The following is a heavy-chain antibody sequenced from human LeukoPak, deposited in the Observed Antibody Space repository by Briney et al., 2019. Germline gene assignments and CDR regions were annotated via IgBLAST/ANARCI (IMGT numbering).Heavy chain of an antibody. CDR3: ARLSVGYQLLFWAFDI. CDR2: INPSGGST. V-gene: IGHV1-46*01. CDR1: GYTFTSYY. J-gene: IGHJ3*02. D-gene: IGHD2-2*01. Sequence: ASVKVSCKASGYTFTSYYMHWVRQAPGQGLEWMGIINPSGGSTSYAQKFQGRVTMTRDTSTSTVYMELSSLRSEDTAVYYCARLSVGYQLLFWAFDIWGQGTMVTVSS.